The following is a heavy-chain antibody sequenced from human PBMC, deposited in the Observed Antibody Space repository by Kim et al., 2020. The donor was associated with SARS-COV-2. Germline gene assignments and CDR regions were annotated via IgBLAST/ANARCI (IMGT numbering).Heavy chain of an antibody. J-gene: IGHJ4*02. Sequence: TKYEQKVQGRVIMTTDTSTNTAYMVLWSLRSADTAMYYCARGAYGDVSFDYWGQGTLVTVSS. D-gene: IGHD4-17*01. V-gene: IGHV1-18*01. CDR3: ARGAYGDVSFDY. CDR2: T.